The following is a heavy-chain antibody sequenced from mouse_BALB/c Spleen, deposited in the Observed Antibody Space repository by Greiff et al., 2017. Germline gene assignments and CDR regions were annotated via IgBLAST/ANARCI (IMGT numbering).Heavy chain of an antibody. CDR3: ARTGTKYYFDY. Sequence: EVQLVESGGGLVQPGGSRKLSCAASGFTFSSFGMHWVRQAPEKGLEWVAYISSGSSTIYYADTVKGRFTISRDNPKNTLFLQMTSLRSEDTAMYYCARTGTKYYFDYWGQGTTLTVSS. CDR1: GFTFSSFG. J-gene: IGHJ2*01. D-gene: IGHD4-1*01. V-gene: IGHV5-17*02. CDR2: ISSGSSTI.